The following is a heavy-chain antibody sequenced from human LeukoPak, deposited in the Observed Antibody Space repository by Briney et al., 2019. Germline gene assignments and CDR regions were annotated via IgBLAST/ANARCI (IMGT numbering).Heavy chain of an antibody. Sequence: ASVKASCKASGDTFIAYYMHRVRQAPGHGLEWMGWVNAASGGTLYAQTFQGRVTMTRDTSISTAFMELSELRSDDTAIYYCAGQKDPRPMDYWGQGTLVSVSS. V-gene: IGHV1-2*02. CDR3: AGQKDPRPMDY. CDR2: VNAASGGT. CDR1: GDTFIAYY. J-gene: IGHJ4*02.